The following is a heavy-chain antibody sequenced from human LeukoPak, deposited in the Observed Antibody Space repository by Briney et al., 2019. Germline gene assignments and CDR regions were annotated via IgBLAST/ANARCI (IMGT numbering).Heavy chain of an antibody. CDR1: GYTFTSYG. D-gene: IGHD2/OR15-2a*01. Sequence: ASVKVSCKASGYTFTSYGIGWVRQAPGQGLEWMGWISAYNGNTNYAQKLQGRVTMTTDTSTSTAYMELRSLRSDDTAVYYCARGGLSMPMYYYYYMDVWGKGTTVTVSS. CDR2: ISAYNGNT. V-gene: IGHV1-18*01. J-gene: IGHJ6*03. CDR3: ARGGLSMPMYYYYYMDV.